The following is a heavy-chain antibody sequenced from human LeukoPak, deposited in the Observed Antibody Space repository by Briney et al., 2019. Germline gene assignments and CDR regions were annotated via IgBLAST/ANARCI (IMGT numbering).Heavy chain of an antibody. D-gene: IGHD6-19*01. J-gene: IGHJ4*02. Sequence: PGRSLRLSCAASGFTFSSYAMHWVRQAPGKGLEWVALISYDGSNKYYADSVKGRFTVSRDTSKNTLYLQMNSLRDEDTAVYYCARVGGIAEAGPLYYFDYWGQGTLVTVSS. V-gene: IGHV3-30*04. CDR1: GFTFSSYA. CDR2: ISYDGSNK. CDR3: ARVGGIAEAGPLYYFDY.